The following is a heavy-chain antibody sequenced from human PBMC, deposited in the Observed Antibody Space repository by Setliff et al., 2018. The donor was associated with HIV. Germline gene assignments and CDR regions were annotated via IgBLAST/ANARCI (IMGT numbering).Heavy chain of an antibody. V-gene: IGHV4-30-4*02. J-gene: IGHJ4*02. Sequence: SETLSLTCTVSGGSISSIDYYWSWIRQPPGKGLEWIGYIYYSGSTYYNPSLKSRVTISVDTSKNQFSLKLTSVTPADTAVYYCARRSGAAVFYYFDYWGQGTLVTVSS. CDR3: ARRSGAAVFYYFDY. CDR1: GGSISSIDYY. CDR2: IYYSGST. D-gene: IGHD6-13*01.